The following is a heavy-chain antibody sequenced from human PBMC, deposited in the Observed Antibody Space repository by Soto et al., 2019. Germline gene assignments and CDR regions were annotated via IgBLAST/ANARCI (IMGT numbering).Heavy chain of an antibody. CDR1: GFTFSIFG. CDR3: ARDKGSSTVVSGISQEGYFDS. CDR2: IWYDGSNA. Sequence: QVQLVESGGGVVQPGRSLRLSCAASGFTFSIFGMHWVRQAPGKGLEWAAIIWYDGSNAYYADSARGRFTISRDNSKNSVYLPMNSLRAEYTAVYYWARDKGSSTVVSGISQEGYFDSWGQGTRVTVSS. J-gene: IGHJ4*02. D-gene: IGHD6-19*01. V-gene: IGHV3-33*01.